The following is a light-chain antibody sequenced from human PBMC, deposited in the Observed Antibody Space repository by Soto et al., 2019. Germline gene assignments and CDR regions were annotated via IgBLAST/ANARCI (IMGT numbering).Light chain of an antibody. Sequence: QSVLTQPASVSGSPGQSITISCIGTSSDVGGYNYVSWYQQHPGKAPKLMIYEVSNRPSGVSNRFSGSKSGNTASLTISGLQAEDEADYYCSSYTSSSTPYVFGTGTKSPS. CDR3: SSYTSSSTPYV. CDR1: SSDVGGYNY. V-gene: IGLV2-14*01. J-gene: IGLJ1*01. CDR2: EVS.